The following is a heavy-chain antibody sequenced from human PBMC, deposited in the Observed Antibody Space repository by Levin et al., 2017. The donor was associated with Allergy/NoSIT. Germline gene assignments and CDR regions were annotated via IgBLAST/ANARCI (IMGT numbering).Heavy chain of an antibody. D-gene: IGHD6-13*01. CDR3: AISPFCSSCH. CDR1: GFTFSSYW. Sequence: GESLKISCAASGFTFSSYWTHWVRQAPGKGLVWVSGINTDGSRTTYADSVKGRFTISRDNAKSTLYLQMNSLGAEDTAVYYCAISPFCSSCHWGQGILVTVSS. V-gene: IGHV3-74*01. J-gene: IGHJ4*02. CDR2: INTDGSRT.